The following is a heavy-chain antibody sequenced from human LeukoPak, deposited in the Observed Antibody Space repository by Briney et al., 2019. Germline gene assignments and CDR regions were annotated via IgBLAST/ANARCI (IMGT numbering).Heavy chain of an antibody. J-gene: IGHJ3*02. CDR1: GGSISSTPYY. V-gene: IGHV4-39*01. D-gene: IGHD6-19*01. Sequence: SETLSLTCTVSGGSISSTPYYWVWIRQPPGKRLEWIGIIYYSGSTYYNPSLKRRVTMSVDTSKNQFSLKLSSVTAADPAASYSARHSSYETVAGWALAFATWGQGTMVTVSS. CDR2: IYYSGST. CDR3: ARHSSYETVAGWALAFAT.